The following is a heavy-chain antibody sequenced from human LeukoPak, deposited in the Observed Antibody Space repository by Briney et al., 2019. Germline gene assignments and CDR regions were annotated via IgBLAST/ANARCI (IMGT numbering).Heavy chain of an antibody. V-gene: IGHV4-30-4*08. CDR3: ARERGSYYYFDY. CDR1: GGSINNVDYY. CDR2: IYYTGST. Sequence: SQTLSLTCTVSGGSINNVDYYWGWIRQPPGKGLEWIGYIYYTGSTYYNPSPKSRVSMSVDTSKNQFSLNLNSVTAADTAVYYYARERGSYYYFDYWGQGALVTVSS. D-gene: IGHD1-26*01. J-gene: IGHJ4*02.